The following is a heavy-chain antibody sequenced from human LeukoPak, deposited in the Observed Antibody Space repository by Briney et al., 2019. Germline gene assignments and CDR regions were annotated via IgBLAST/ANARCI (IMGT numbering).Heavy chain of an antibody. D-gene: IGHD1-26*01. CDR1: GYRFTNYW. J-gene: IGHJ4*02. Sequence: GESLKISCKGSGYRFTNYWIAWVRQMPGKGLEWIGIIYPGNSDTRYSPSFQGQVTMSADKSINTAYLQWGSLKASDTAMYYCAISGSYWYFDYWGQGTLVTVSS. V-gene: IGHV5-51*01. CDR3: AISGSYWYFDY. CDR2: IYPGNSDT.